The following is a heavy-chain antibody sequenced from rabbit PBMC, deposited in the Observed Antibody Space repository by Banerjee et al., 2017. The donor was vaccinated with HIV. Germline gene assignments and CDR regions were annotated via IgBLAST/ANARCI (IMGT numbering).Heavy chain of an antibody. V-gene: IGHV1S45*01. D-gene: IGHD7-1*01. CDR1: GIDFSSYW. J-gene: IGHJ4*01. CDR2: IYTGSGSA. Sequence: QQQLEESGGGLVKPGGTLTLTCKASGIDFSSYWMWWVRQAPGKGLEWIACIYTGSGSALYVSWAKGRFTISKTSSTTVTLQMTSLTAADTATYFCASSTDNGSNLWGQGTLVTVS. CDR3: ASSTDNGSNL.